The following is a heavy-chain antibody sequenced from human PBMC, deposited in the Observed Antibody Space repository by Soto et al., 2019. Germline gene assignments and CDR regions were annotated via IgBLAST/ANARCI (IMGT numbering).Heavy chain of an antibody. CDR1: GYTFTSYA. V-gene: IGHV1-3*01. J-gene: IGHJ6*02. CDR3: ARRLGGSYNYYYGMDV. D-gene: IGHD3-16*01. Sequence: GASVKVSCKASGYTFTSYAMHWVRQAPGQRREWMGWINAGNGNTKYSQKFQGRVTITRDTSASTAYMELSSLRSEDTPVYYCARRLGGSYNYYYGMDVWGQRTTVTVSS. CDR2: INAGNGNT.